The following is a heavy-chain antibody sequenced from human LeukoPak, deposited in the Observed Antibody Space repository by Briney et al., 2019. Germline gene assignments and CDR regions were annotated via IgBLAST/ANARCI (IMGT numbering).Heavy chain of an antibody. CDR1: GYTFTSYD. CDR2: INPNSGGT. V-gene: IGHV1-2*02. CDR3: ARERAAAAHFFGH. J-gene: IGHJ1*01. D-gene: IGHD6-13*01. Sequence: VASVKVSCKASGYTFTSYDINWVRQATGQGLEWMGWINPNSGGTNYAQKFQGRVTMTRDTSISTAYMELSRLRSDDTAVYYCARERAAAAHFFGHWGQGTLVTVSS.